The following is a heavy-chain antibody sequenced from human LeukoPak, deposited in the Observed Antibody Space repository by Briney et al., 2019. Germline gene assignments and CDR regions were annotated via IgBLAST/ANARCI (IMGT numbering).Heavy chain of an antibody. CDR1: GFTFSSYS. Sequence: GGSLRLSCAASGFTFSSYSMNWVRQAPGKGLEWVSYISSSSGTIYYADSVKGRFTISRDNAKNSLYLQMNSLRAEDTAVYYCARGSNIVVVPAATVDYWGQGTLVTVSS. D-gene: IGHD2-2*01. V-gene: IGHV3-48*04. J-gene: IGHJ4*02. CDR3: ARGSNIVVVPAATVDY. CDR2: ISSSSGTI.